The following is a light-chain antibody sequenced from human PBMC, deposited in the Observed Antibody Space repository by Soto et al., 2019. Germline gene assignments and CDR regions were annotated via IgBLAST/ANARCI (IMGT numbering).Light chain of an antibody. CDR2: DVS. CDR1: GSDVGGSNY. J-gene: IGLJ2*01. CDR3: SSYTSASTPLV. V-gene: IGLV2-14*03. Sequence: QSVLTQPASVSGSPGQSITISCTGTGSDVGGSNYVPWYQHHPGKAPKVMIYDVSNRPSGVSNRFSGSKSGNTASLTISGLQAEDEADYYCSSYTSASTPLVFGGGTKLTVL.